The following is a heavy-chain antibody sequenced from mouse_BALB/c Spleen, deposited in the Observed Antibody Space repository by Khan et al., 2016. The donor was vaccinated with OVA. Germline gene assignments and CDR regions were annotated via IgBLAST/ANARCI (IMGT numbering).Heavy chain of an antibody. Sequence: EVELVESGGDLVKSGGSLKLSCAASGFTFSPYSMSWVRQTPDKRLEWVATISSDGDYTYYPDSVKGRFNISRDNAQNALYLQMFSLKSEYTAMYYCSTHLTGSFAYWGQGTLGTVSA. J-gene: IGHJ3*01. D-gene: IGHD4-1*01. CDR1: GFTFSPYS. CDR3: STHLTGSFAY. V-gene: IGHV5-6*01. CDR2: ISSDGDYT.